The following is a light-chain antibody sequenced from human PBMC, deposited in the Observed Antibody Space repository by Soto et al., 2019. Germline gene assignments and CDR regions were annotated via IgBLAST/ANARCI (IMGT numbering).Light chain of an antibody. CDR1: QSISSY. CDR3: QQSYSTPLT. V-gene: IGKV1-39*01. CDR2: AAT. Sequence: DIQMTQSPSSLSASVGDRVTITCRASQSISSYLNWYQQKPGKAPKLLIYAATSLQSGVPSRFSGSGSGREFTLTISSLQPEDFATYYCQQSYSTPLTFGGGTKVEIK. J-gene: IGKJ4*01.